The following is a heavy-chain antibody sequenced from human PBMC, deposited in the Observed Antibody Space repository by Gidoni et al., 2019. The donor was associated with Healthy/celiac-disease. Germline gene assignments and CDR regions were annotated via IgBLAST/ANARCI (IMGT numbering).Heavy chain of an antibody. Sequence: QLLQSGAEVKKPGASVKVSCQASGYTFTSYYMHWVRQAPGQGLEWMGIINPSGGSTSYAQKFQGRVTMTRDTSTSTVYMELSRRRYENTGVYYCVRERIAVAVWLEPWGQGTLVTVSS. V-gene: IGHV1-46*03. CDR1: GYTFTSYY. CDR2: INPSGGST. CDR3: VRERIAVAVWLEP. J-gene: IGHJ5*02. D-gene: IGHD6-19*01.